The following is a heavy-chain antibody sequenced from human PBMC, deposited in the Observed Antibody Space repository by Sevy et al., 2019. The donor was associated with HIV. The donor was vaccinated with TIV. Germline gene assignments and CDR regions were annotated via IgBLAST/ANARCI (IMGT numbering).Heavy chain of an antibody. J-gene: IGHJ4*02. CDR3: VRRGVDAYNVYFDL. CDR1: GFTFSSYG. Sequence: GGSLRLSCAASGFTFSSYGIHWVRQAPGKGLEWLSYISTGTDHIYYADSAKGRFTISRDDAKNSVYLEMKSLRDQDTALYYCVRRGVDAYNVYFDLWGQGTLVTVSS. D-gene: IGHD3-10*01. CDR2: ISTGTDHI. V-gene: IGHV3-21*05.